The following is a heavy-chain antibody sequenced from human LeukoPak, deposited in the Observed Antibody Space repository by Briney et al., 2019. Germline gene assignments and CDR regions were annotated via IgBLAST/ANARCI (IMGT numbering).Heavy chain of an antibody. D-gene: IGHD3-22*01. CDR2: IIPIFGTA. V-gene: IGHV1-69*13. J-gene: IGHJ3*02. Sequence: ASVKVSCKASGGTFSSYVISWVRQAPGQGLEWMGGIIPIFGTANYAQKFQGRVTITADESTSTAYMELSSLRSEDTAVYYCARDHPQELYDRGYGDAFDIWGQGTMVTVSS. CDR1: GGTFSSYV. CDR3: ARDHPQELYDRGYGDAFDI.